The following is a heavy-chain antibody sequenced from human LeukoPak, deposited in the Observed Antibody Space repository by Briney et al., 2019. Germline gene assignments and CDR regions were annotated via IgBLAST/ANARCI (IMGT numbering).Heavy chain of an antibody. CDR2: IYHSGST. D-gene: IGHD3-9*01. Sequence: PSGALSLTCAVSGGSISSSNWWSWVRQPPGKGLEWIGEIYHSGSTNYNPSLKSRVTISVDKSKNQFSLKLSSVTAADTAVYYCASHYDILTGDKNYFDYWGQGTLVTVSS. CDR3: ASHYDILTGDKNYFDY. V-gene: IGHV4-4*02. J-gene: IGHJ4*02. CDR1: GGSISSSNW.